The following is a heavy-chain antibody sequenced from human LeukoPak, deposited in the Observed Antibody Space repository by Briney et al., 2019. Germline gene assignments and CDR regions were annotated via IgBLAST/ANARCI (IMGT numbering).Heavy chain of an antibody. J-gene: IGHJ6*03. V-gene: IGHV4-38-2*01. CDR2: IYHSGST. Sequence: SETLSLTCAVSGYSMSSGYYWGWIRQPPGKGLAWIGSIYHSGSTYYNPSLKSRVTISVDTSKNQFSLKLSSVTAADTAVYYCARLPTPVPYQHYYMDVWGKGSTVTVSS. CDR1: GYSMSSGYY. CDR3: ARLPTPVPYQHYYMDV. D-gene: IGHD2-2*01.